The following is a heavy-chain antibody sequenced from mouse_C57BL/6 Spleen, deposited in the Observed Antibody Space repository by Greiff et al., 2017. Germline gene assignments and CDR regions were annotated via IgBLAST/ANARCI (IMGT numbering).Heavy chain of an antibody. V-gene: IGHV1-69*01. D-gene: IGHD1-1*01. Sequence: VQLQQPGAELVMPGASVKLSCTASGYTFTSYWMHWVKQRPGQGLEWIGEIDPSDSYTNYNQKFKGKSTLTVDKSSSTAYMQLSSLTAEDSAVYYCARRGYYYGSGYGDWGQGTTLTVAS. CDR2: IDPSDSYT. CDR1: GYTFTSYW. CDR3: ARRGYYYGSGYGD. J-gene: IGHJ2*01.